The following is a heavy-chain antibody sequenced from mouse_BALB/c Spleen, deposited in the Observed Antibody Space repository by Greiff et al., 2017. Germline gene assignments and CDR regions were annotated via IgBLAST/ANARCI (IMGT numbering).Heavy chain of an antibody. CDR3: ARGPLYGNYDY. CDR2: ISCYNGAT. V-gene: IGHV1S34*01. Sequence: LVKTGASVKISCKASGYSFTGYYMHWVKQSHGKSLEWIGYISCYNGATSYNQKFKGKATFTVDTSSSTAYMQFNSQTSEDSAVYYCARGPLYGNYDYWGQGTTLTVSS. D-gene: IGHD2-1*01. CDR1: GYSFTGYY. J-gene: IGHJ2*01.